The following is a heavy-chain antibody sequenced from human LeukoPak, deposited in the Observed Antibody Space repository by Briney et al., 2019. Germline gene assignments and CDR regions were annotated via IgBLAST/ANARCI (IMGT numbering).Heavy chain of an antibody. V-gene: IGHV4-59*08. CDR2: IYYSGST. J-gene: IGHJ3*02. Sequence: SETLSLTCTVSGGSISSYYWSWIRQPPGKGLEWIGYIYYSGSTNYNPSLKSRFTISVDTSKNQFSLKLSSVTAADTAVYYCARRDSYGDSYRDAFDIWGQGTMVTVSS. CDR3: ARRDSYGDSYRDAFDI. CDR1: GGSISSYY. D-gene: IGHD4-17*01.